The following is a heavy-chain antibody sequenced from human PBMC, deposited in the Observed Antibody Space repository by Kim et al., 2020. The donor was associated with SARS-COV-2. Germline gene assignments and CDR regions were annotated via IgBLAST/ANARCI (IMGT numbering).Heavy chain of an antibody. CDR3: AKVGDYDSSGFYAVLRV. D-gene: IGHD3-22*01. J-gene: IGHJ4*02. V-gene: IGHV3-74*01. Sequence: VESRFTISRDNAKNTLYLQMNGLRTEDTAVYYCAKVGDYDSSGFYAVLRVWGQGTRVTVSS.